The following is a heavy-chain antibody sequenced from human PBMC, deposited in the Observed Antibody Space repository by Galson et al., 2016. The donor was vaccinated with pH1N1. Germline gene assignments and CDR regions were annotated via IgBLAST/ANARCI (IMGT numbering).Heavy chain of an antibody. Sequence: SLRLSCAVSGFIFSDYHMDWVRQAPGKGLEWVGRSKKKLYSYTTEYATSVQGRFTISRDESKNSMYLQMSSLRPEETAVYFCSRVLEGGVDVWGQGTTVTVSS. CDR3: SRVLEGGVDV. D-gene: IGHD3-16*01. J-gene: IGHJ6*02. V-gene: IGHV3-72*01. CDR2: SKKKLYSYTT. CDR1: GFIFSDYH.